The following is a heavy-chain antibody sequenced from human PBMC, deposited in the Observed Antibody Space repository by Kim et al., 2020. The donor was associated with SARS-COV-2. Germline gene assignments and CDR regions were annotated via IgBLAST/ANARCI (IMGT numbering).Heavy chain of an antibody. J-gene: IGHJ4*02. Sequence: NNAQKLQGRVTMTRDTSISTAYMGLSRLRSDDAAVYYCARDQSEWLAFDYWGQGTLVTVSS. D-gene: IGHD6-19*01. V-gene: IGHV1-2*02. CDR3: ARDQSEWLAFDY.